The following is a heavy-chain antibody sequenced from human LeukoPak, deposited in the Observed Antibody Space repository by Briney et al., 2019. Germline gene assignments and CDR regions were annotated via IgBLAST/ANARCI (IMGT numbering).Heavy chain of an antibody. CDR2: ISGTGTDT. Sequence: GGALTLSCAGSGCTFSSYSISWVRQAPGKGLEWVSAISGTGTDTYYAESVKGRFTISRDNSKNTVYMHMNSLKAEDTAVYYCARGLTTTGFDSWGQGTLVTVSS. J-gene: IGHJ5*01. V-gene: IGHV3-23*01. D-gene: IGHD1-1*01. CDR1: GCTFSSYS. CDR3: ARGLTTTGFDS.